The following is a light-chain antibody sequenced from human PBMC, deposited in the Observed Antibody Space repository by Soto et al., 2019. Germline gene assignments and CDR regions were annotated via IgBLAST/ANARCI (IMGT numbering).Light chain of an antibody. CDR1: SSDVGSYNL. CDR3: CSYAGSSTPHNYV. J-gene: IGLJ1*01. V-gene: IGLV2-23*01. Sequence: QYALTQPASVSGSPGQSITISCTGTSSDVGSYNLVSWYQQHPGKAPKLMIYEGSKRPSGVSNRFSGSKSGNTASLTISGLQAEDEADYYCCSYAGSSTPHNYVFGTGTKVTVL. CDR2: EGS.